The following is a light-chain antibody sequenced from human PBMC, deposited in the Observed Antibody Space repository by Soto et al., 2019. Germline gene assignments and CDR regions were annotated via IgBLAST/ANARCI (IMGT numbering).Light chain of an antibody. CDR1: TSDVGGYNY. J-gene: IGLJ1*01. Sequence: QSALTQPPSASGSPGQSVTISCTGTTSDVGGYNYVSWYQQHPGKAPKLMIYEVSKRTSAVPDRFSGSKSGNTASLTVSGLQAEDEADYYCSSYAGSNNRVFGTGTKVTVL. CDR3: SSYAGSNNRV. V-gene: IGLV2-8*01. CDR2: EVS.